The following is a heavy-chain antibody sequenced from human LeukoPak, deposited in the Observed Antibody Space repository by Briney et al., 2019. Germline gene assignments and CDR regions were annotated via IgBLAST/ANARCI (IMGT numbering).Heavy chain of an antibody. V-gene: IGHV3-7*01. J-gene: IGHJ5*02. CDR1: GFTFSSYW. Sequence: GASLRLSCAASGFTFSSYWMSWVRQAPGKGLEWVANIKQDGSEKYYVDSVKGRFTISRDNAKNSLYLQMNSLRAEDTAVYYCAREIAAAAYNWFDPWGQGTLVTVSS. CDR3: AREIAAAAYNWFDP. D-gene: IGHD6-13*01. CDR2: IKQDGSEK.